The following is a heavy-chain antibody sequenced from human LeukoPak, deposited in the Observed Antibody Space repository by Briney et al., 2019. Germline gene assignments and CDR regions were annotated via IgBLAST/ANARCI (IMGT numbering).Heavy chain of an antibody. J-gene: IGHJ6*02. CDR1: GGSISSGDYY. V-gene: IGHV4-30-4*01. CDR3: ARGLMLYYYYGMDV. Sequence: PSQTLSLTCTVSGGSISSGDYYWSWIRQPPGKGLEWIGYIYYSGSTNYNPSLKSRVTISVDTSKNQFSLKLSSVTAADTAVYYCARGLMLYYYYGMDVWGQGTTVTVSS. D-gene: IGHD2-8*01. CDR2: IYYSGST.